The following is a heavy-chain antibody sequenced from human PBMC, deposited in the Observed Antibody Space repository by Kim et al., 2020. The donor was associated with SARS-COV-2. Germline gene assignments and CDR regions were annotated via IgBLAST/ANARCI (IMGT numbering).Heavy chain of an antibody. CDR3: AKGGVVVVTAVFDY. D-gene: IGHD2-21*02. J-gene: IGHJ4*02. Sequence: DSVKGRFTISRNNSKNTLYLQMNSLRAEDTAVYYCAKGGVVVVTAVFDYWGQGTLVTVSS. V-gene: IGHV3-30*02.